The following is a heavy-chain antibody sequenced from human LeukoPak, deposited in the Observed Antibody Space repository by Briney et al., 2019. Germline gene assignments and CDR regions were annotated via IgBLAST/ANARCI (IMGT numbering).Heavy chain of an antibody. J-gene: IGHJ5*02. CDR3: ARRDYAAWFDP. D-gene: IGHD4-17*01. CDR1: GDSITSGGFY. Sequence: KPSETLSHTCNVSGDSITSGGFYWAWIRQSPGKGLEWIGNVYYSGTTQYNPSLKGRVTISMDMSKNQFSLNLNSVSVTDTAIYYCARRDYAAWFDPWGQGTLVTVSS. V-gene: IGHV4-39*01. CDR2: VYYSGTT.